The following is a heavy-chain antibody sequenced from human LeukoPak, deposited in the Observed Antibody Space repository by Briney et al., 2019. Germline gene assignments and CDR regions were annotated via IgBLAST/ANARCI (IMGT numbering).Heavy chain of an antibody. CDR2: INPNSGGT. D-gene: IGHD3-22*01. CDR1: GYTFTGYY. V-gene: IGHV1-2*02. Sequence: GASVKVSCKASGYTFTGYYMHWVRQAPGQGLEWMGWINPNSGGTNYAQKLQGRVTMTTDTSTSTAYMELRSLRSDDTAVYYCARDLGDSGYAPYYYDSSSDFDYWGQGTLVTVSS. CDR3: ARDLGDSGYAPYYYDSSSDFDY. J-gene: IGHJ4*02.